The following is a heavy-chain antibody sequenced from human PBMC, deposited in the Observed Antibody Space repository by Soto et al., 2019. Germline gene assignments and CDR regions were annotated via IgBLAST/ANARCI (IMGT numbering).Heavy chain of an antibody. V-gene: IGHV1-8*01. D-gene: IGHD4-17*01. CDR1: GYTFTSYD. J-gene: IGHJ4*02. Sequence: ASVKVSCKASGYTFTSYDIHWVRQVTGQGLEWMGWMNPNSGNTGYAQKFQGRVTMTRNTSISTAYMELSSLRSEDTAVYYRARDGLTTVTEDDYWGQGTLVTVSS. CDR3: ARDGLTTVTEDDY. CDR2: MNPNSGNT.